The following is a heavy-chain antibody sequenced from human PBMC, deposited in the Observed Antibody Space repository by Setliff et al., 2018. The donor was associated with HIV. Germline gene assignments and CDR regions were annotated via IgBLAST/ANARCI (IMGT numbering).Heavy chain of an antibody. V-gene: IGHV1-18*01. CDR2: ISTYNGNT. CDR1: GGAFSSYA. CDR3: ATLRAPPHDAFNI. J-gene: IGHJ3*02. Sequence: GASVKVSCKASGGAFSSYALSWVRQAPGQGLEWMGWISTYNGNTNYAQKFQGRVTMTEVTSTDTAYMELSSLRSGDTAIYYCATLRAPPHDAFNIWGQGTLVTVSS.